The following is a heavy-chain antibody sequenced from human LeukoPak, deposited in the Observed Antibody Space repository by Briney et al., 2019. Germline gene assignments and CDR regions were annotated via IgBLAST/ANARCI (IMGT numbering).Heavy chain of an antibody. CDR2: VNQGGTEK. Sequence: GGSLRLSCAASGFTFSSQWMGWVRQAPGKGLEWVATVNQGGTEKYYVASVKGRFTISRDNAENSLYLQMNSLRAEDTAVYYCAREHYFYHMDGWGEGTTVTISS. J-gene: IGHJ6*03. CDR3: AREHYFYHMDG. CDR1: GFTFSSQW. V-gene: IGHV3-7*01.